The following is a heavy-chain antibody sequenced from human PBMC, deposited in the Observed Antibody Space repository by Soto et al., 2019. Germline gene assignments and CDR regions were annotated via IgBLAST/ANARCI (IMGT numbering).Heavy chain of an antibody. Sequence: SETLYITCTVSGGSISRGDYYWSWIRQRPGKGLERIGYSYYSWSTLYSHSLKSRVHISVDTSKNQLSANVRSVTAADTAVYYCAREVLYGDNYDSSGYSGNWFDPRGQGTLVTVSS. J-gene: IGHJ5*02. CDR3: AREVLYGDNYDSSGYSGNWFDP. CDR1: GGSISRGDYY. D-gene: IGHD3-22*01. CDR2: SYYSWST. V-gene: IGHV4-30-4*01.